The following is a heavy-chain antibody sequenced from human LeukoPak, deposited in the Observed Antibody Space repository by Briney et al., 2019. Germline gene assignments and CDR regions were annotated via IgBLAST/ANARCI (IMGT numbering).Heavy chain of an antibody. J-gene: IGHJ4*02. V-gene: IGHV4-31*03. D-gene: IGHD2-15*01. Sequence: TSQTLSLTCTVSGGSISSGGYYWSWIRQHPGKGLEWIGYIYYSGSTYYNPSLKSRVTISVDTSKNQFSLKLSSVTAADTAVYYCARARYCSGGSCYLDYWGQGTLVTVSS. CDR3: ARARYCSGGSCYLDY. CDR1: GGSISSGGYY. CDR2: IYYSGST.